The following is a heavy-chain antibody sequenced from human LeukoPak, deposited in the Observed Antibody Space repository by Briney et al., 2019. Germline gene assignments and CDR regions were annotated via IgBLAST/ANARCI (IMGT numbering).Heavy chain of an antibody. V-gene: IGHV5-51*01. CDR3: ARLLAVRGVPNWFDP. CDR2: IYPGDSDT. CDR1: GYGFTSYW. J-gene: IGHJ5*02. D-gene: IGHD3-10*01. Sequence: GASLQISSQGSGYGFTSYWIGWVRQLPGKGLEWMGIIYPGDSDTRYSPSFQGQVTISADKSISTAYLHWSSLKASDTAMYYCARLLAVRGVPNWFDPWGQRTLVTVSS.